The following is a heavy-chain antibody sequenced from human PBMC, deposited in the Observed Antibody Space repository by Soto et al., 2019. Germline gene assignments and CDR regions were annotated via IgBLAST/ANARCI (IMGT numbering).Heavy chain of an antibody. J-gene: IGHJ4*02. V-gene: IGHV1-18*04. CDR3: ARGSYDYGDYDPSVENFDH. CDR2: LSGYNGNT. CDR1: GYSFTSYG. D-gene: IGHD4-17*01. Sequence: GASVKVSCKTSGYSFTSYGISWVRQAPGQGLEWMGWLSGYNGNTSYAQKLQGRVTLTTDTSATTAYMELRSLRSDDTAVYYCARGSYDYGDYDPSVENFDHWGQGTLVTVSS.